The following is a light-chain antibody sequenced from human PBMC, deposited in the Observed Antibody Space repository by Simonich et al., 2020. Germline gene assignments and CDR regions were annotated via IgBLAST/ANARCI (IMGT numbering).Light chain of an antibody. CDR1: SSDVGGYNY. J-gene: IGLJ2*01. CDR3: SSYTSSSSVV. Sequence: SSDVGGYNYVSWYQQHPGKAPKLMIYDVSKRPSGVSNRFSGSKSGNTASLTISGLQAEDEADYYCSSYTSSSSVVFGGGTKLTVL. CDR2: DVS. V-gene: IGLV2-14*04.